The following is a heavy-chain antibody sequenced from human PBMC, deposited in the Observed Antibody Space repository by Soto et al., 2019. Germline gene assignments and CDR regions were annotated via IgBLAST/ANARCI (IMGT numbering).Heavy chain of an antibody. D-gene: IGHD4-17*01. CDR2: ISRDSRSI. CDR1: GFRFDDYG. J-gene: IGHJ4*02. Sequence: GGSLRLSCEVSGFRFDDYGMHWVRQAPGKGLEWIAGISRDSRSISYGASMKGRFTISRDNAKNSLYLQLNSLRADDTAFYYCVKDALTTVAYYFDYWGQGALVTVSS. V-gene: IGHV3-9*01. CDR3: VKDALTTVAYYFDY.